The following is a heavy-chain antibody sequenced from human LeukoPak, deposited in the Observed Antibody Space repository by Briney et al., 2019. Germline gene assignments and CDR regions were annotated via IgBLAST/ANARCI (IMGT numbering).Heavy chain of an antibody. CDR3: AREEGDGFDV. J-gene: IGHJ3*01. CDR1: GFTFSDYG. V-gene: IGHV3-33*01. Sequence: GTSLRLSCAASGFTFSDYGMHWVRQAPGMGLEWVAVIWYDGDKKYYADSVKGRFTISRDNAKNSLYLQMNSLRAEDTALYYCAREEGDGFDVWGQGTMVTVSS. CDR2: IWYDGDKK.